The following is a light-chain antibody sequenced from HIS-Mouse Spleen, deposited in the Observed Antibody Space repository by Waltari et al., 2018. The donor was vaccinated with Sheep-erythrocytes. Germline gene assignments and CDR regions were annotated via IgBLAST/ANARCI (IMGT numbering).Light chain of an antibody. J-gene: IGLJ2*01. CDR3: SSYTSSSTQV. V-gene: IGLV2-14*01. Sequence: QSALTQPASVSGSPGQSITISCTGTSSDVGGYHYVSWYQQHPGKAPKLMIYEVSNRPSGVSNRFSGSKSGNTASLTISGLQAEDEADYYYSSYTSSSTQVFGGGTKLTVL. CDR2: EVS. CDR1: SSDVGGYHY.